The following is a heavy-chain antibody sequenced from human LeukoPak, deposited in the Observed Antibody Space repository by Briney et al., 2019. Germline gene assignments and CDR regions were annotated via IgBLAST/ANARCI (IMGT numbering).Heavy chain of an antibody. J-gene: IGHJ6*03. Sequence: GGSLRLSCSPSGFNFDDYGMKWVRPGPGKGLDWVSGINWNGGNRGYADSLQGRFTVSSDNAKHSLYLQINSLSAEATALYSCARAPGVGGKRMKNYNYYCYMDVWGKGTTVTVSS. CDR2: INWNGGNR. D-gene: IGHD1-26*01. CDR1: GFNFDDYG. CDR3: ARAPGVGGKRMKNYNYYCYMDV. V-gene: IGHV3-20*04.